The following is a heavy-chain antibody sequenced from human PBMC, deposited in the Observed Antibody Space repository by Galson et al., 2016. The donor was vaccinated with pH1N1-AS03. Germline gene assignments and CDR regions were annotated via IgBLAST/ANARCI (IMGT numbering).Heavy chain of an antibody. Sequence: PALVKPTQTLTLTCTFSGFSLRTSGMRVSWFRQPPGRALEWLARIDWYDDKFYSPSLKPRLPISKDTSKNQVVHKMTNMDPVDTATYFCARSVLHIATFQGVVLQRGACDVWGQGTRVVVSS. CDR3: ARSVLHIATFQGVVLQRGACDV. J-gene: IGHJ3*01. V-gene: IGHV2-70*04. D-gene: IGHD3-10*01. CDR1: GFSLRTSGMR. CDR2: IDWYDDK.